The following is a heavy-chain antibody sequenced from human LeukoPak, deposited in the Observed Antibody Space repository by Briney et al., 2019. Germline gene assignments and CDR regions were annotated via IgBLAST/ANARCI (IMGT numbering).Heavy chain of an antibody. J-gene: IGHJ6*02. CDR3: ARNPGLTYYYYGMDV. V-gene: IGHV1-8*01. D-gene: IGHD1-14*01. Sequence: ASVKVSCKASGYTFSSYDINWVRQATGQGLEWMGWMNPNSGNTGYAQKFQGRVTMTRNTSISTAYMELSSLRSEDTAVYYCARNPGLTYYYYGMDVWGRGTRSPSP. CDR1: GYTFSSYD. CDR2: MNPNSGNT.